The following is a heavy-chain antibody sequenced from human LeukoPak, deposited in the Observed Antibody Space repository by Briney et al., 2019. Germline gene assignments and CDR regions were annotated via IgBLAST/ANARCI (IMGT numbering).Heavy chain of an antibody. CDR2: IYYSGST. J-gene: IGHJ4*02. CDR3: ARYSSTWCFDY. D-gene: IGHD6-13*01. V-gene: IGHV4-39*01. CDR1: GGSISSSSYY. Sequence: PSETLSLTCTVSGGSISSSSYYWGWIRQPPGKGLEWIGSIYYSGSTYYNPSLKSRVTISVDTSKNQFSLKLSSVTAADTAVYYCARYSSTWCFDYWGQGTLVTVSS.